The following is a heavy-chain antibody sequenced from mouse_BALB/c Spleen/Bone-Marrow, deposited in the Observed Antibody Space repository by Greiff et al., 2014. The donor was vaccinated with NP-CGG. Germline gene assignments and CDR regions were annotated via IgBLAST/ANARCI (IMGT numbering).Heavy chain of an antibody. V-gene: IGHV7-3*02. CDR3: ARDRTTATLYWYFDV. Sequence: EVKLVESGGGLVQPGGSLRLSCATSGFTFTDYYMSWVRQPPGKALEWLGFIRNKANGYTTGYSASVKGRFTISRDNSQSILYLQMNTLRAEDSATYYCARDRTTATLYWYFDVWGAGTTVTVSS. CDR2: IRNKANGYTT. D-gene: IGHD1-2*01. CDR1: GFTFTDYY. J-gene: IGHJ1*01.